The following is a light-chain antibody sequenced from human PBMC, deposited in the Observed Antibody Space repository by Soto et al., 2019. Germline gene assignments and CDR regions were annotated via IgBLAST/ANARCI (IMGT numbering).Light chain of an antibody. CDR3: SSKTSSSSPFV. J-gene: IGLJ1*01. Sequence: QSVLTQPASVSGSPGQSITISCTGSTSDVGAYNYVSWYKHHPGQAPQLMIYEVSNRPSGVSNRFSDSKSGNTASLTISGLQADDEGDYYCSSKTSSSSPFVFGTGTKVTVL. CDR1: TSDVGAYNY. V-gene: IGLV2-14*01. CDR2: EVS.